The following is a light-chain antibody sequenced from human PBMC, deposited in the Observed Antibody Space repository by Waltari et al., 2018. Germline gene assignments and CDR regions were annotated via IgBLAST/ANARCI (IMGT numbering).Light chain of an antibody. Sequence: DIVLTQSPASLSLSPGERATLSCRASQSVSSYLAWYQQKPGQAPRLLIYAASNRATGIPARFSGSGSGTDFTLTISSLEPEDFAVYYCQQRRDWPITFGQGTRLEIK. CDR2: AAS. CDR1: QSVSSY. V-gene: IGKV3-11*01. J-gene: IGKJ5*01. CDR3: QQRRDWPIT.